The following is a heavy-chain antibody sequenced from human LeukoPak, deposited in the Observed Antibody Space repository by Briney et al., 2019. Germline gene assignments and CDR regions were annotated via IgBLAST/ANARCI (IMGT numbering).Heavy chain of an antibody. CDR3: AKHGPVSNSAWYRFDP. D-gene: IGHD6-19*01. V-gene: IGHV4-59*08. CDR2: VSNSGST. J-gene: IGHJ5*02. CDR1: GDSVSSNY. Sequence: SETLSLTCTVSGDSVSSNYWSWIRQPPGKGLEWIGYVSNSGSTNLNPSLKSRVTISVDKSKNHFSLNLSSVTAADTAVYSCAKHGPVSNSAWYRFDPWGQGTLVTVSS.